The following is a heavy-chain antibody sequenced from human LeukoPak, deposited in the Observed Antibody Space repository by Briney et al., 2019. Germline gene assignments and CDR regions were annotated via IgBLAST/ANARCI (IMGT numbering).Heavy chain of an antibody. CDR2: INHSGST. CDR3: ARGPGIAVAGTGNFDY. J-gene: IGHJ4*02. V-gene: IGHV4-34*01. CDR1: GGSFSGYY. D-gene: IGHD6-19*01. Sequence: SETLSLTCAVHGGSFSGYYWSWIRQPPGKGLEWIGEINHSGSTKYNPSLKSRVTISVDTSKNQFSLKLSSVTAADTAVYYCARGPGIAVAGTGNFDYWGQGTLVTVSS.